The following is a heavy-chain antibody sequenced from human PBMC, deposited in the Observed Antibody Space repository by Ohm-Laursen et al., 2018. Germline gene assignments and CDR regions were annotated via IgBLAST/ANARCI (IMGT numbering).Heavy chain of an antibody. Sequence: SLRLSCAASGFTFSGYWMHWVRQTPGKGLVWVSRINSDGSTTSYADSVKGRFTISRDNAKNTLYLQMNSLRAEDTAVYYCATGDTYFFDYWGQGTLVTVSS. CDR2: INSDGSTT. V-gene: IGHV3-74*01. CDR3: ATGDTYFFDY. J-gene: IGHJ4*02. CDR1: GFTFSGYW.